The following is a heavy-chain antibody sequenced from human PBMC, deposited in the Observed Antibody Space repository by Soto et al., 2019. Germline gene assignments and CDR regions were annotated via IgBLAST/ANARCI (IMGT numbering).Heavy chain of an antibody. V-gene: IGHV4-34*01. J-gene: IGHJ4*02. D-gene: IGHD6-19*01. CDR2: INHSGST. Sequence: PSETLSLTCAVYGGSFSGYYWSWIRQPPGKGLEWIGEINHSGSTNYNPSLKGRVTISVDKSKNQFSLKLSSVTAADTAVYYCARAEDRSGWYNFDYWGQGTLVTVSS. CDR3: ARAEDRSGWYNFDY. CDR1: GGSFSGYY.